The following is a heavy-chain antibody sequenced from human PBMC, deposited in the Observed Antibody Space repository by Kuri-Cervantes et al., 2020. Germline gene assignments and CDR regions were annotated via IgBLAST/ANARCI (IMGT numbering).Heavy chain of an antibody. CDR1: GFTFDDYA. Sequence: GGSLRLSCAASGFTFDDYALHWVRQAPGKGLEWVAVIWYDGSNKYYADSVKGRFTISRDNSKNTLYLQMNSLRADDTAVYYCARGGYGSGSYYYYGMDVWGQGTTVTVSS. V-gene: IGHV3-33*08. CDR2: IWYDGSNK. CDR3: ARGGYGSGSYYYYGMDV. D-gene: IGHD3-10*01. J-gene: IGHJ6*02.